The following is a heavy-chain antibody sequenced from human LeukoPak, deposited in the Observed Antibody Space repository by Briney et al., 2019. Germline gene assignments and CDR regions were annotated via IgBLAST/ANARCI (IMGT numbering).Heavy chain of an antibody. Sequence: ASVKVSCKSSGYTLSDNWLHWMRQAPGQGPEGMGSINPKSGETDLAQRLQGRVTMTRDKSINTGYMEVSRLTSDDTAVYYCAKGGPVIRGPGVLIVPVFDHSGQGTLVTVSS. CDR2: INPKSGET. V-gene: IGHV1-2*02. CDR1: GYTLSDNW. CDR3: AKGGPVIRGPGVLIVPVFDH. D-gene: IGHD3-3*01. J-gene: IGHJ4*02.